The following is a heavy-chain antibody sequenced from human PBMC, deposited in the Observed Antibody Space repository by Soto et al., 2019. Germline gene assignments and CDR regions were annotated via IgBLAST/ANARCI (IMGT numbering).Heavy chain of an antibody. CDR1: GGSISSYY. CDR2: IYYSGST. CDR3: ARRYGGTLDS. Sequence: QVQLQESGPGLVKPSETLSLTCTVSGGSISSYYWSWIRQPPGKGLEWLGYIYYSGSTNYNPSLNTRATRSVDTSKNQFSLKLSSVTAADTAVYYCARRYGGTLDSWGQGTLVTVSS. J-gene: IGHJ4*02. V-gene: IGHV4-59*08. D-gene: IGHD4-17*01.